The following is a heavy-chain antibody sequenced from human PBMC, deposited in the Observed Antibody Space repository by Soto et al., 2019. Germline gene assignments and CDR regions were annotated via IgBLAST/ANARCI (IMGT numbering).Heavy chain of an antibody. CDR2: MNPNSGNT. CDR3: ARGRCSGGSCYRKYNWFDP. Sequence: QVQLVQSGAEVKKPGASVKVSCKSSGYTFTSYDITWVRQATGQGLEWMGWMNPNSGNTGYAQKFQGRVTMTRNNSISTAYMELSSLRSEDTAVYYCARGRCSGGSCYRKYNWFDPWGQGTLVTVSS. V-gene: IGHV1-8*01. CDR1: GYTFTSYD. D-gene: IGHD2-15*01. J-gene: IGHJ5*02.